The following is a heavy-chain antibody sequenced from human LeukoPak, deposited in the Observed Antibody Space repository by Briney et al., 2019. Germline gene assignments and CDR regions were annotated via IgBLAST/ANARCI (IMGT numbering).Heavy chain of an antibody. J-gene: IGHJ4*02. CDR3: ARAEFTYYYDSSGYYFGY. V-gene: IGHV3-30-3*01. CDR1: GFTFSSYA. CDR2: ISYDGGNK. Sequence: PGGSLRLSCAASGFTFSSYAMHWVRQAPGKGLEWMAVISYDGGNKYYADSVKGRFTISRDNSKNTLYLQMNSLGAEDTAVYYCARAEFTYYYDSSGYYFGYWGQGTLVTVSS. D-gene: IGHD3-22*01.